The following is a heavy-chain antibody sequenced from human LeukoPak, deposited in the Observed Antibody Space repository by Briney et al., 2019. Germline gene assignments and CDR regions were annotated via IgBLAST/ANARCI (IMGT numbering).Heavy chain of an antibody. D-gene: IGHD6-6*01. J-gene: IGHJ4*02. CDR2: ISGNGAGT. Sequence: GGSLRLSCTPSGFTFSSHAMSWVRQAPGKGLEWVSGISGNGAGTYYGDSVKGRFTISRDNSKNTLYLQMNSLRAEDTAVYYCASRYSSSPPGRYWGQGTLVTVSS. CDR3: ASRYSSSPPGRY. V-gene: IGHV3-23*02. CDR1: GFTFSSHA.